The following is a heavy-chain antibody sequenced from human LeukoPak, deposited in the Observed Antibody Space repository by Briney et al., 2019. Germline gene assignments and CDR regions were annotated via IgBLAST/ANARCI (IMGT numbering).Heavy chain of an antibody. D-gene: IGHD6-13*01. J-gene: IGHJ4*02. CDR2: ISNSGGNT. V-gene: IGHV3-23*01. Sequence: PGGSLRLSCAASGFTFSSYAMSWVRQAPGKGLEWVSAISNSGGNTYYADSVKGRFTISRDNSKNTLYLQMNSLRAEDTAVYYCARGLTRIAAMGHYWGQGTLVTVSS. CDR3: ARGLTRIAAMGHY. CDR1: GFTFSSYA.